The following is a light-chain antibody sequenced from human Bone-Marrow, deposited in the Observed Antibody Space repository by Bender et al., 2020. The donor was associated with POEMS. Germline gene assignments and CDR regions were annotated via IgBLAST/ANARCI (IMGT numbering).Light chain of an antibody. V-gene: IGLV3-21*02. CDR1: NIGSRS. CDR3: QVWDGTSDPWV. Sequence: SYVLTQPPSVSVAPGQTARITCGGNNIGSRSVHWYQQKPGQAPVLVVYDNSDRPSGIPERFSGSNSGSTATLTISRVEAGDEADYYCQVWDGTSDPWVFGGGTKLTVL. CDR2: DNS. J-gene: IGLJ3*02.